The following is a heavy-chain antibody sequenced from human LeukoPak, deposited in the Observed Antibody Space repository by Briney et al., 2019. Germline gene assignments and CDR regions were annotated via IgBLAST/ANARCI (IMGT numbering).Heavy chain of an antibody. J-gene: IGHJ5*02. V-gene: IGHV4-4*07. CDR2: IYTSGST. CDR3: ARDPGDILTGNWFDP. Sequence: SETLSLTCTVSGGFISSYYWSWIRQPAGKGLEWIGRIYTSGSTNYNPSLKSRVTISVDTSKNQFSLKLSSVTAADTAVYYCARDPGDILTGNWFDPWGQGTLVTVSS. D-gene: IGHD3-9*01. CDR1: GGFISSYY.